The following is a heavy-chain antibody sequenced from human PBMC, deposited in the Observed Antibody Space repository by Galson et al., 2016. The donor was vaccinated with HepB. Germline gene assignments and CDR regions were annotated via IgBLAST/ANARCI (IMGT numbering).Heavy chain of an antibody. V-gene: IGHV3-30*04. Sequence: SLRLSCAASGFTFSSYAVHWVRQAPGKGLDWVAGISYDESEIFYSDSVKGRFTISRDNSKNTLYLQMNSLRAEDTAVYYCARPYYDSSGYSPWGQGTLVTVSS. J-gene: IGHJ5*02. CDR3: ARPYYDSSGYSP. D-gene: IGHD3-22*01. CDR2: ISYDESEI. CDR1: GFTFSSYA.